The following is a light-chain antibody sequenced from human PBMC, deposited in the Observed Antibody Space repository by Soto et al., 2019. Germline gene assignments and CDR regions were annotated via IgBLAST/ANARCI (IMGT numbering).Light chain of an antibody. CDR2: DTS. Sequence: IVLTQSPGTLSLSPGERATRSCRGSQSDTSTYLAWYQQKPGQAPRLLIYDTSSRATGIPDRFSGSGSGTEFTLTISSLQPDDFATYYCQQYNSYSLTFGGGTKVDIK. CDR3: QQYNSYSLT. J-gene: IGKJ4*01. V-gene: IGKV3-20*01. CDR1: QSDTSTY.